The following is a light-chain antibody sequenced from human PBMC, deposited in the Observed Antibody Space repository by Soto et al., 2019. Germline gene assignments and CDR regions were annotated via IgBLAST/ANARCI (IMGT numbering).Light chain of an antibody. CDR2: KAS. J-gene: IGKJ1*01. V-gene: IGKV1-5*03. CDR3: QQYKSYSGT. CDR1: QSISSW. Sequence: DLQMTQSPSTLSASVGDRVTITCRASQSISSWLAWYQQKPGKAPKLLIYKASSLDSGVPSRFSGSGSGTEFTLTISSLQPDDFATYYCQQYKSYSGTFGQGTKVEIK.